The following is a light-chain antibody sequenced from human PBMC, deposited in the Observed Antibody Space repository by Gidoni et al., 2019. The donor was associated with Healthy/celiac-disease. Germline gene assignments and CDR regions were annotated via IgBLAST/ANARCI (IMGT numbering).Light chain of an antibody. CDR1: QSVSSY. CDR3: QQRSNWPRNT. V-gene: IGKV3-11*01. J-gene: IGKJ2*01. Sequence: EIVLTQSPATLSLSPGERATLSCRASQSVSSYLAWYQQKPGQAPRRLIYGASNRATGIPARFSGSGSGTDFTLTISSLEPEDFAVYYCQQRSNWPRNTFGQGTKLEIK. CDR2: GAS.